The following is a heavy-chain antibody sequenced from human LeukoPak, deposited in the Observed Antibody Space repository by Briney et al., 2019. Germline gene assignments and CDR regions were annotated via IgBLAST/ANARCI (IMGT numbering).Heavy chain of an antibody. Sequence: PSETLSLTCAVYGGSFSGYYWSWIRQPPGKGLEWIGEINHSGSTNYNPSLKSRVTISVDTSKNQFSLKLSSVTAADTAVYYCARGPLTIQLPDAFDIWGQGTMVTVSS. V-gene: IGHV4-34*01. CDR1: GGSFSGYY. D-gene: IGHD2-2*01. CDR2: INHSGST. CDR3: ARGPLTIQLPDAFDI. J-gene: IGHJ3*02.